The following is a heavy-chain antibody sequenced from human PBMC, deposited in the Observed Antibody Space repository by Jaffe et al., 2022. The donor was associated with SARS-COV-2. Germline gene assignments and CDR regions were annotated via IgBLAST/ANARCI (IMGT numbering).Heavy chain of an antibody. D-gene: IGHD6-13*01. CDR2: ISQSDST. CDR3: ATPGNEAFDI. Sequence: EVQLVESGGGLVQPGGSLRLSCAVSGFSFRDYVMGWVRQAPGKGLEWVSAISQSDSTHYADSVKGRFTISRDNSRTSLLLQMNSLRVDDTALYYCATPGNEAFDIWGQGTMVTVSS. J-gene: IGHJ3*02. CDR1: GFSFRDYV. V-gene: IGHV3-23*04.